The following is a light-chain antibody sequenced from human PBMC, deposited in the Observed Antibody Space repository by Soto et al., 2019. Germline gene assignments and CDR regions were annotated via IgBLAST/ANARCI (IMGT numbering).Light chain of an antibody. CDR2: DAS. CDR1: QSISSSF. J-gene: IGKJ5*01. Sequence: EIVLTQSPGILSLSPGERASLSCGAIQSISSSFLAWYQQKPGQAPRLLIYDASNRATGIPARFSGSGSGTDFTLTISSLEPEDFAVYYCQQRSSWPSITFGQGTLLEIK. V-gene: IGKV3D-20*02. CDR3: QQRSSWPSIT.